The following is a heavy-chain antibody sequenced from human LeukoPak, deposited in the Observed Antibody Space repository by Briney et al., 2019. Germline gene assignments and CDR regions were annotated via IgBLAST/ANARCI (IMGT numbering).Heavy chain of an antibody. CDR2: IYYSGRT. D-gene: IGHD4/OR15-4a*01. CDR3: ATVGRWDYHSEY. V-gene: IGHV4-39*01. J-gene: IGHJ4*02. CDR1: GGSISSTTYY. Sequence: KPSETLSLTCTVSGGSISSTTYYWGWIRQPPGKGLEWIGSIYYSGRTYYNPSLKSRITISVDTSKNQFSLKLSSVTAADTAVYYCATVGRWDYHSEYWGQGSLVTVSS.